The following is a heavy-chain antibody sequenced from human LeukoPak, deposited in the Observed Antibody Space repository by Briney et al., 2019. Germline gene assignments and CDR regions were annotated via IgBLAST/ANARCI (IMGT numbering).Heavy chain of an antibody. V-gene: IGHV3-30*02. J-gene: IGHJ4*02. Sequence: GGSLRLSCAASGFTFSNAWMSWVRQAPGKGLEWVAFIRYDGSNKYYADSVKGRFTISRDNSKNTLYLQMNSLRAEDTAVYYCAKDLVAAGTTSSVGDYWGQGTLVTVSS. CDR1: GFTFSNAW. D-gene: IGHD6-13*01. CDR3: AKDLVAAGTTSSVGDY. CDR2: IRYDGSNK.